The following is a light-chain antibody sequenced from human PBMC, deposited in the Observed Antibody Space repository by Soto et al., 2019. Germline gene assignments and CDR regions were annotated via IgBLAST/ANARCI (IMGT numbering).Light chain of an antibody. V-gene: IGLV2-8*01. CDR2: EVS. CDR3: SSYAGTKNLL. CDR1: SSDVGGYNS. Sequence: QSALTQPPSASGSPGQSVTISCTGTSSDVGGYNSVSWYQQHPGKAPKLMIYEVSKWPSGVPDRFSASKSDNTASLTVSGLQAEDEADYYCSSYAGTKNLLFGGGTKLTVL. J-gene: IGLJ2*01.